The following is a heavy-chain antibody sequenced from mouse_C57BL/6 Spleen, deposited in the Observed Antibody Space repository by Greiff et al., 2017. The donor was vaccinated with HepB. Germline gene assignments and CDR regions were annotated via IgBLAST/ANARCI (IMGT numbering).Heavy chain of an antibody. D-gene: IGHD2-1*01. CDR2: ISSGSSTI. V-gene: IGHV5-17*01. J-gene: IGHJ2*01. CDR3: AIYGNYVFDY. Sequence: EVKLMESGGGLVKPGGSLKLSCAASGFTFSDYGMHWVRQAPEKGLEWVAYISSGSSTIYYADTVKGRFTISRDNAKNTLFLQMTSLRSEDTAMYYCAIYGNYVFDYWGQGTTLTVSS. CDR1: GFTFSDYG.